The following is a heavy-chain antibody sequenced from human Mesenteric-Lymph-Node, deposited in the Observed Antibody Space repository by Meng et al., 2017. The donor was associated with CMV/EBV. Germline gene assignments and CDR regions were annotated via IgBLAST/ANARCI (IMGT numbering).Heavy chain of an antibody. CDR3: ARDYYDSSGYYYYY. V-gene: IGHV3-30*04. CDR1: GFTFSSYA. CDR2: ISYDGSNK. Sequence: SSGFTFSSYAMHWVRQAPGKGLEWVAVISYDGSNKYYADSVKGRLTISRDNSKNTLYLQMNSLRAEDTAVYYCARDYYDSSGYYYYYWGQGTLVTVSS. J-gene: IGHJ4*02. D-gene: IGHD3-22*01.